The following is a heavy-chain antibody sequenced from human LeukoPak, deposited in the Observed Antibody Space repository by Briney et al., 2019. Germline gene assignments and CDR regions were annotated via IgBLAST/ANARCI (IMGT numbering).Heavy chain of an antibody. CDR1: EFTFGNYD. Sequence: GGSLRLSCEASEFTFGNYDMNWVRQAPGKGLQWVSHISSSSSTKKYADSVEGRFTISRDNVKNSLHLQMNSLRDEDTAVYYCARRFDIWGQGTVVTVSS. V-gene: IGHV3-48*02. CDR2: ISSSSSTK. J-gene: IGHJ4*02. CDR3: ARRFDI.